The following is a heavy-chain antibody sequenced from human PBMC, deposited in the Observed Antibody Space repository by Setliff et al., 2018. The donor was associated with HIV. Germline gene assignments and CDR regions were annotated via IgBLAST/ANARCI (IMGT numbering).Heavy chain of an antibody. J-gene: IGHJ3*02. CDR2: ISAYNGNT. CDR1: GYTFTNYG. Sequence: CKASGYTFTNYGISWVRQAPGQGLEWMGWISAYNGNTNYAQKLQDRVTMTTDTSTSTAYMELRSLRSDDTAVYYCARILVGVDDAFDIWGQGTMFTVSS. CDR3: ARILVGVDDAFDI. V-gene: IGHV1-18*01. D-gene: IGHD1-26*01.